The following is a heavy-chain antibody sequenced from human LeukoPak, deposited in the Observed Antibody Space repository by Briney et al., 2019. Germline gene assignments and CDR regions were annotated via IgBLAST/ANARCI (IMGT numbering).Heavy chain of an antibody. Sequence: SETLSLTCAVSGGSISSSYYWSWIRQPPGKGLEWIGYIYYSGSTNYNPSLKSRVTISVDTSKNQFSLKLSSVTAADTAVYYCARGLRVDRITMVRGGRSWFDPWGQGTLVTVSS. CDR2: IYYSGST. CDR1: GGSISSSYY. CDR3: ARGLRVDRITMVRGGRSWFDP. V-gene: IGHV4-59*12. J-gene: IGHJ5*02. D-gene: IGHD3-10*01.